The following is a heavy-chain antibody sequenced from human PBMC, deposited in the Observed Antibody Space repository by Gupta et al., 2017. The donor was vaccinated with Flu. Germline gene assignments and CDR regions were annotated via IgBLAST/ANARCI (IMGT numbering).Heavy chain of an antibody. D-gene: IGHD6-19*01. Sequence: QVQLVQSGAEVKKPGSSVKVSCKASGGTFSSYTISWVRQAPGQGLEWMGRIIPILGIANYAQKFQGRVTITADKSTSTAYMELSSLRSEDTAVYYCASLTGIAVAGTARRYYGMDVWGQGTTVTVSS. CDR2: IIPILGIA. J-gene: IGHJ6*02. CDR3: ASLTGIAVAGTARRYYGMDV. CDR1: GGTFSSYT. V-gene: IGHV1-69*02.